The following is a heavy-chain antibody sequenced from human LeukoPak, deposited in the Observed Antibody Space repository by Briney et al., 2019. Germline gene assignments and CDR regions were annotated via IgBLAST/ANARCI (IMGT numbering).Heavy chain of an antibody. D-gene: IGHD1-26*01. CDR1: GFTFSTYW. J-gene: IGHJ4*02. CDR3: ARGGPMGNFDY. Sequence: PGGSLRLSCAASGFTFSTYWMHWVRQAPGKGLVWVSRISSDGSRTSYADSVKGRFTISRDNAKNTVYLQMNSLRAEDTAVYYCARGGPMGNFDYWGQGTLVTVSS. CDR2: ISSDGSRT. V-gene: IGHV3-74*01.